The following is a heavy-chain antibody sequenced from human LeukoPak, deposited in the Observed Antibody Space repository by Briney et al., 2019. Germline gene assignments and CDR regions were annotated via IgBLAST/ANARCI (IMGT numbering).Heavy chain of an antibody. Sequence: SETLSLTCAVSGDYISSSSYYWGWIRQSPGTGLEWIGDIYHSGRTYYNPSLKSRFTISVDTSKNQFSLKLSSVTAADTAVYYCARRPSHGGKIGSSGNYYYYYMDVWGKGTTVTVSS. CDR2: IYHSGRT. V-gene: IGHV4-39*01. J-gene: IGHJ6*03. D-gene: IGHD2-15*01. CDR1: GDYISSSSYY. CDR3: ARRPSHGGKIGSSGNYYYYYMDV.